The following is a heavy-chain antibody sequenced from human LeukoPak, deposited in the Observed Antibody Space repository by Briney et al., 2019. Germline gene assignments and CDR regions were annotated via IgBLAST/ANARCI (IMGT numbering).Heavy chain of an antibody. D-gene: IGHD6-13*01. J-gene: IGHJ4*02. CDR1: GGSISRYY. CDR2: IYYSGST. V-gene: IGHV4-59*07. Sequence: PSDTLSLTCTVPGGSISRYYWSWIRQPPGKGQGSIGYIYYSGSTNYNPSLKTRVTISVDTSKNQFSLKLSSVTAADTAVNYCARVRYSSSWPPDYWGEGTLVTVSS. CDR3: ARVRYSSSWPPDY.